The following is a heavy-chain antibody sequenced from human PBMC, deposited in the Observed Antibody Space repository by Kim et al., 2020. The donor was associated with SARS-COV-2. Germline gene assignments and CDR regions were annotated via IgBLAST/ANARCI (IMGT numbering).Heavy chain of an antibody. Sequence: GGSLRLSCAASGFSFNNSPMHWVRQAPGKGLEWVTFISYDGSNEFYAESVKGGFTISRDNSKNTLYVQMNSLRSEDTAIYYCARDYCSSNSCYIDVWGPG. J-gene: IGHJ3*01. V-gene: IGHV3-30-3*01. D-gene: IGHD2-2*02. CDR2: ISYDGSNE. CDR3: ARDYCSSNSCYIDV. CDR1: GFSFNNSP.